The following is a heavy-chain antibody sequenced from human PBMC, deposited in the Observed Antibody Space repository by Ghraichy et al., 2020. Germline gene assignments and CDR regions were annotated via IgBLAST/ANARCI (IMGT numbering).Heavy chain of an antibody. CDR1: GGSISSYY. D-gene: IGHD2-15*01. CDR3: ARDLIVAPYNWFDP. CDR2: IYASGNT. Sequence: SQTLSLTCTVSGGSISSYYWSWIRQPAGKGLEWIGRIYASGNTNFNPSLKSRVTMSVDTSKNQFSLSLSSVIAADTAVYYCARDLIVAPYNWFDPWGQGTLVTVSS. V-gene: IGHV4-4*07. J-gene: IGHJ5*02.